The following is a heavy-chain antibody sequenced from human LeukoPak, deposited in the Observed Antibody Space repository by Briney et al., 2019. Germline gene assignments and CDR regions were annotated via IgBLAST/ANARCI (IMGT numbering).Heavy chain of an antibody. D-gene: IGHD3-22*01. V-gene: IGHV1-18*01. J-gene: IGHJ3*02. Sequence: ASVKVSCKASGYTYTSYGISWVRQAPGRGLEWMDWINAYNGNTNYAQKLQGRVTMTTDTSTSTAYMELRSLRSDDTAVYYCAREGSYYDSSGYDIWGQGTMVTVSS. CDR3: AREGSYYDSSGYDI. CDR2: INAYNGNT. CDR1: GYTYTSYG.